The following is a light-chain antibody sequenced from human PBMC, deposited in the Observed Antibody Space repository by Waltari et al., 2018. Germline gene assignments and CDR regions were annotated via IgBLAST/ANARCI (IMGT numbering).Light chain of an antibody. V-gene: IGKV4-1*01. CDR1: QSVLYSSNNKNY. CDR3: QQYYTIPLT. CDR2: WAS. J-gene: IGKJ4*01. Sequence: DVVMTQSPDSLAVSLGERATINCKSSQSVLYSSNNKNYLGWDQQKPGQPPKLLIYWASTRESGVPERFSGSGSGTDFTLTISSLQAEDAAVYYCQQYYTIPLTFGGGTKVEIK.